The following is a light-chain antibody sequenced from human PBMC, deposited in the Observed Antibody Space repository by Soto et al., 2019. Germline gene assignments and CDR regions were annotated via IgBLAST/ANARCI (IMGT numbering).Light chain of an antibody. Sequence: DIQMTQSPFTLSASVGDRVTITCRASQSISRWLAWYQQKPGKAPKLLIYRASSLESGVPSRFTGSGSGTEFTLTISGLQSDDSVTYYCQQYQTWTFGQGTTVEIK. CDR1: QSISRW. V-gene: IGKV1-5*03. CDR2: RAS. J-gene: IGKJ1*01. CDR3: QQYQTWT.